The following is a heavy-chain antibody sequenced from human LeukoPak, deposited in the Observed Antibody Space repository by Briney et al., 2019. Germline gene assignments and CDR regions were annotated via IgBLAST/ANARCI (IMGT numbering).Heavy chain of an antibody. CDR2: ISSSSSTI. D-gene: IGHD3-16*01. CDR3: ARARVPSRGREYYFDY. J-gene: IGHJ4*02. CDR1: GFTFSSYS. Sequence: GGSLRLSCAASGFTFSSYSMDWVRQAPGKGLEWVSYISSSSSTIYYADSVKGRFTISRDNAKNSLYLQMNSLRAEDTAVYYCARARVPSRGREYYFDYWGQGTLVTVSS. V-gene: IGHV3-48*01.